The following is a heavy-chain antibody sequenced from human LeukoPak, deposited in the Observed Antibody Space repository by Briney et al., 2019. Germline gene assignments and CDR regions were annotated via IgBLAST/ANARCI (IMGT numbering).Heavy chain of an antibody. J-gene: IGHJ4*02. CDR3: ARVLSNQVPGLDY. Sequence: ASVKVSCKASGYTFTGYYMHWVRQAPGQGLEWMGWINPNSGGTNYAQKFQGRVTMTRDTSISTAYMELSRLRSGDTAVYYCARVLSNQVPGLDYWGQGTLVTVSS. V-gene: IGHV1-2*02. CDR2: INPNSGGT. D-gene: IGHD2/OR15-2a*01. CDR1: GYTFTGYY.